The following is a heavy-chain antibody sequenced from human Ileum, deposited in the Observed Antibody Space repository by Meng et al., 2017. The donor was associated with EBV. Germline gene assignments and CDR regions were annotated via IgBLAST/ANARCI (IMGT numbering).Heavy chain of an antibody. D-gene: IGHD2/OR15-2a*01. V-gene: IGHV4-39*01. Sequence: SGPGRAKPSETLSLTCTVSGGSLYTNGYSWGWIRQPPGKGLEWIGTIYSTGITYYSPSLKSRVTISVDTSRNQFSLRLNSVTAADTAVYYCVRRSSGNFHDYWGQGTLVTVSS. CDR1: GGSLYTNGYS. CDR2: IYSTGIT. CDR3: VRRSSGNFHDY. J-gene: IGHJ4*02.